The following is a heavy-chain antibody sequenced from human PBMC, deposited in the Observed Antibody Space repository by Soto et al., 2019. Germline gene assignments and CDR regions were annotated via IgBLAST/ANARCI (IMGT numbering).Heavy chain of an antibody. CDR1: GFTVSSYG. J-gene: IGHJ3*02. CDR2: ISYDGSNK. V-gene: IGHV3-30*03. Sequence: QVQLVESGGGVIQHGRSLRLSCTASGFTVSSYGMHWVRHAPGKGLEWVAVISYDGSNKYYADSVKGRFTISRDNSKNTLYLQMNSLRAEDTAVYYCATEPDAFDIWGQGTMVTVSS. CDR3: ATEPDAFDI.